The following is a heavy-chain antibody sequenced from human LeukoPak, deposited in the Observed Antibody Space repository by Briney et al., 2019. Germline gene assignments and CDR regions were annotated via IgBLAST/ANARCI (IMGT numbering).Heavy chain of an antibody. CDR1: GFTLSSHC. D-gene: IGHD6-19*01. CDR2: IKQDGSEQ. Sequence: GRCLRLSCAASGFTLSSHCMSWVRQAPGKGLEWVANIKQDGSEQYYVDSVRGRFTISRDNAKNSLHLQMNSLRAEDTAIYYCARESAGGPDYWGQGTQVTVSS. J-gene: IGHJ4*02. CDR3: ARESAGGPDY. V-gene: IGHV3-7*05.